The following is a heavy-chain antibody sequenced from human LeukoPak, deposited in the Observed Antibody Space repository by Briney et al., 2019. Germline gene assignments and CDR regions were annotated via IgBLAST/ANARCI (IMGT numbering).Heavy chain of an antibody. CDR3: ARHGGAYSFDY. V-gene: IGHV4-59*08. CDR1: GGSISSYY. CDR2: IYYIGST. Sequence: KPSETLFLTCTVSGGSISSYYWSWVRQPPGKGLEWIGCIYYIGSTNYNPSLKSRVTISLDTSKNQFSLKLSSVTAADTAVYYCARHGGAYSFDYWGQGTLVTVSS. J-gene: IGHJ4*02. D-gene: IGHD4-11*01.